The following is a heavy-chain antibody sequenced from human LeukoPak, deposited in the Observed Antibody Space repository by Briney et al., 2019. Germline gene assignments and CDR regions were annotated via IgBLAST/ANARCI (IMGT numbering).Heavy chain of an antibody. CDR1: GGSFSGYY. CDR2: INHSGST. V-gene: IGHV4-34*01. D-gene: IGHD3-10*01. J-gene: IGHJ5*02. Sequence: SETLSLTCAVYGGSFSGYYWSWIRQPPGKGLEWIGEINHSGSTNYNPSLKSRVTISVDTSKNQFSLKLSSVTAAGTAVYYCARGARTNYYGSGSYTWFDPWGQGTLVTVSS. CDR3: ARGARTNYYGSGSYTWFDP.